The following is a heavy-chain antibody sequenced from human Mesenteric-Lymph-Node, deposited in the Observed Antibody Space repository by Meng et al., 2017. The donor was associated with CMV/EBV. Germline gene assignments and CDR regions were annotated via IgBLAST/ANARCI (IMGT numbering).Heavy chain of an antibody. CDR3: ARDQWYNTPWGAGGGMDV. CDR2: ISGGGNTI. J-gene: IGHJ6*02. Sequence: GESLKISCEVSGFTFSTYDMNWVRQAPGKGLEWVSYISGGGNTIYYADSVKGRFTISRDNAKDSLYLQMNSLRVEDTAIYYCARDQWYNTPWGAGGGMDVWGRGTTVTVSS. CDR1: GFTFSTYD. D-gene: IGHD1-14*01. V-gene: IGHV3-48*03.